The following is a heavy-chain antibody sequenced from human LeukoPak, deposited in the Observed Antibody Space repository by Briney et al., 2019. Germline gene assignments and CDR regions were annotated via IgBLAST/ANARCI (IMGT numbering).Heavy chain of an antibody. CDR3: ATRPDIAATGPGWFDP. V-gene: IGHV4-39*01. J-gene: IGHJ5*02. D-gene: IGHD6-13*01. CDR2: IYYSGST. Sequence: RSSETLSLTCTVSGGSISSSSYYWGWIRQPPGKGLEWIGSIYYSGSTYYNPSLKSRVTISVDTSKNQFSLKLSSVTAADTAVYYCATRPDIAATGPGWFDPWGQGTLVTVSS. CDR1: GGSISSSSYY.